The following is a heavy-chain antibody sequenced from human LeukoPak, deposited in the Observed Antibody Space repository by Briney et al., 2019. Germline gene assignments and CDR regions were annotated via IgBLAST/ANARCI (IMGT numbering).Heavy chain of an antibody. D-gene: IGHD5-12*01. J-gene: IGHJ4*02. V-gene: IGHV3-23*01. Sequence: PGGSLRLSCAASGFTFSSYAMSRVRPAPGKGLEWGSAISGSGGSPYYAGSVEGRVNISREHCKNTLYLQMNSLRDEDTAVYYCAKKGVATIAYYFDYWGQGTLVTVSS. CDR3: AKKGVATIAYYFDY. CDR2: ISGSGGSP. CDR1: GFTFSSYA.